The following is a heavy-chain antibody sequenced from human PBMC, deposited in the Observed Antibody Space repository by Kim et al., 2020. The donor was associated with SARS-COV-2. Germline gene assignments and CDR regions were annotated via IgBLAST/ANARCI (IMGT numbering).Heavy chain of an antibody. Sequence: ASVKVSCKASGYTFTTSVMHWVRQAPGQSLEWMGWINAGNGNTKYSQKFQGKVTITRDTSASTAYMELSGLRSDDTAMYYCATGYSPIPRSLGTAFDPWGHGTLVTVSS. CDR1: GYTFTTSV. J-gene: IGHJ5*02. D-gene: IGHD2-2*02. CDR3: ATGYSPIPRSLGTAFDP. V-gene: IGHV1-3*01. CDR2: INAGNGNT.